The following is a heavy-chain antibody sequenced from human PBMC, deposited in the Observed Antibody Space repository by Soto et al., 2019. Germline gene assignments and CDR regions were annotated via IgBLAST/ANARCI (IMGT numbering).Heavy chain of an antibody. V-gene: IGHV4-34*01. CDR3: ARYYDILTGPRRHKWFAP. J-gene: IGHJ5*02. CDR2: INHSGST. Sequence: SEPLSHPWAVVAGDIIGPYGLRIRQPQGNGLEWIGEINHSGSTNYTPSLKSRVTISVDTSKNQFSLKLSSVTAADTAVYYCARYYDILTGPRRHKWFAPWGQGTLVTVSS. D-gene: IGHD3-9*01. CDR1: AGDIIGPY.